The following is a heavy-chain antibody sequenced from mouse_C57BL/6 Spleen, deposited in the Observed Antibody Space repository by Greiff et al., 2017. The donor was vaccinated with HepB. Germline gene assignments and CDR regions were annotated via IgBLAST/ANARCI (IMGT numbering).Heavy chain of an antibody. Sequence: QVHVKQSGAELVRPGTSVKMSCKASGYTFTNYWIGWAKQRPGHGLEWIGDIYPGGGYTNYNEKFKGKATLTADKSSSTAYMQFSSLTSEDSAIYYCARSNDGYWAYAMDYWGQGTSVTVSS. CDR1: GYTFTNYW. J-gene: IGHJ4*01. D-gene: IGHD2-3*01. CDR2: IYPGGGYT. V-gene: IGHV1-63*01. CDR3: ARSNDGYWAYAMDY.